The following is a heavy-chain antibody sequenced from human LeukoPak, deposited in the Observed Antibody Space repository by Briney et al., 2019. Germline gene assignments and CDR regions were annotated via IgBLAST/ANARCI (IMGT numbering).Heavy chain of an antibody. CDR2: IKQDGSEK. Sequence: GGSLRLSCAASGFTFSSYWMSWVRQAPGKGLEWVANIKQDGSEKYYVDSVKGRFTISRDNAKNSLYLQMNSLRAEDTALYYCAKDPYSSGWRQGAFDIWGQGTMVTVSS. D-gene: IGHD6-19*01. J-gene: IGHJ3*02. CDR3: AKDPYSSGWRQGAFDI. CDR1: GFTFSSYW. V-gene: IGHV3-7*03.